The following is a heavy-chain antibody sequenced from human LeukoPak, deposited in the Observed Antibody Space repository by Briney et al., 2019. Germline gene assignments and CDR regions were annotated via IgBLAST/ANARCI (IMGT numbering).Heavy chain of an antibody. V-gene: IGHV3-23*01. J-gene: IGHJ5*02. CDR1: GFTFSSYA. CDR3: AKPSQFTAATVS. Sequence: QAGGSLRLSCAASGFTFSSYAMTWVRQAPGKGLEWVSAISGSGGSTNYADSVKGRFTISRDNSKNTVYLQMNSLRAEDTAVYYCAKPSQFTAATVSWGQGTLVTVSS. CDR2: ISGSGGST. D-gene: IGHD6-13*01.